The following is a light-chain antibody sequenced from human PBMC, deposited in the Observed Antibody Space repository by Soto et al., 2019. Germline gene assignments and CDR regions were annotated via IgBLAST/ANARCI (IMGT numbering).Light chain of an antibody. Sequence: DIQMTQSPSSLSASVGDRVTITCQASQDISTYLNWYQQKPGKAPKLLIYDASNLETGVPSRFSGSGSGTDFTFTISSLQPEDIATYYCQQYDNLPLFNFGPGTKVDIK. J-gene: IGKJ3*01. CDR2: DAS. V-gene: IGKV1-33*01. CDR3: QQYDNLPLFN. CDR1: QDISTY.